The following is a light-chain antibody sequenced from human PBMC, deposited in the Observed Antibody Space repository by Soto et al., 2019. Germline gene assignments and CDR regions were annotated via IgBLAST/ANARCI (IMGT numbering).Light chain of an antibody. CDR3: CSYAGSTTLYV. CDR1: SSDVGTYNL. Sequence: QSVLTQPASVSGSPGQSVTISCSGTSSDVGTYNLVSWYQQHPGKAPKLIIYEVTKRPSGVSNRFSGSKSGNTASLTISGLQAEDEADYYCCSYAGSTTLYVFGTGIKVAVL. J-gene: IGLJ1*01. CDR2: EVT. V-gene: IGLV2-23*02.